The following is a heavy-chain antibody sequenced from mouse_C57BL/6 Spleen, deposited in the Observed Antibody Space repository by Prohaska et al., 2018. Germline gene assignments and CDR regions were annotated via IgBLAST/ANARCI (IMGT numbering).Heavy chain of an antibody. J-gene: IGHJ4*01. CDR1: GYTFTSYW. CDR3: AREERGITTVVDHAMDY. V-gene: IGHV1-72*01. CDR2: IDPNSGGT. D-gene: IGHD1-1*01. Sequence: QVQLQQPGAELVKPGASVKLSCKASGYTFTSYWMHWVKQRPGRGLEWIGRIDPNSGGTKYNEKFKSKATLTVDKPSSTAYMQLSSLTSEDSAVYYCAREERGITTVVDHAMDYWGQGTSVTVSS.